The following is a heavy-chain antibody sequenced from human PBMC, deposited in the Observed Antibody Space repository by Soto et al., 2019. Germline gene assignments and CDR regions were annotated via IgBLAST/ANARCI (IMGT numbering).Heavy chain of an antibody. V-gene: IGHV3-23*01. D-gene: IGHD3-10*01. CDR2: FSGNSAST. CDR1: GFTFSSYA. Sequence: GGSLRLSCAASGFTFSSYAMSWVRQAPGKGLEWVSTFSGNSASTYYADSVKGRFTISRDNSKNILYLHMNNLRAEDTAVYYCAKYYYGSGSYSSAQWGQGTLVTVS. CDR3: AKYYYGSGSYSSAQ. J-gene: IGHJ4*02.